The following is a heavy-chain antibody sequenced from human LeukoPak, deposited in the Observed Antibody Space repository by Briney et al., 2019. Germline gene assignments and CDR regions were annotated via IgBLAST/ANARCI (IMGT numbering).Heavy chain of an antibody. J-gene: IGHJ6*02. CDR2: ISYDGSNK. D-gene: IGHD3-3*01. CDR3: ARDGYDFWSNVRGMDV. V-gene: IGHV3-30-3*01. CDR1: GFTFSSYA. Sequence: PGGSLRLSCAASGFTFSSYAMHWVRQAPGKGLEWVAVISYDGSNKYYADSVKGRFTISRDNSKNTLYLQMNSLRAEDTAVYYCARDGYDFWSNVRGMDVWGQGTTVTVSS.